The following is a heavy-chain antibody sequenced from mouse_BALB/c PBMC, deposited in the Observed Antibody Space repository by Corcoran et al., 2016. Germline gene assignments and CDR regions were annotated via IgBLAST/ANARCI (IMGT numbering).Heavy chain of an antibody. V-gene: IGHV14-3*02. CDR3: ARWDWYFDV. CDR1: GFNIKDTY. J-gene: IGHJ1*01. Sequence: EVQLQQSGAELVKPWASVKLSCTASGFNIKDTYMHWVKQRPEQGLEWIGRLDPANGNTKYDPKFQGKATITADTSSNTAYLQLSSLTSEDTAVYYCARWDWYFDVWGAGTTVTVSS. CDR2: LDPANGNT.